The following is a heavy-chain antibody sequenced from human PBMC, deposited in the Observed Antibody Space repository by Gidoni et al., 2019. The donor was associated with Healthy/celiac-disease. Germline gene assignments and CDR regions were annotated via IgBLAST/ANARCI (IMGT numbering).Heavy chain of an antibody. CDR2: ISGSGGST. J-gene: IGHJ4*02. CDR1: GFTFSSYA. V-gene: IGHV3-23*01. D-gene: IGHD1-26*01. CDR3: AKGSGSYFGADDY. Sequence: EVQLLESGGGLVQPGGSLRLSCASSGFTFSSYAMSWVRQAPGKGLEWVSAISGSGGSTYYADSVKGRFTISRDNSKNTLYLQMNSLRAEDTAVYYCAKGSGSYFGADDYWGQGTLVTVSS.